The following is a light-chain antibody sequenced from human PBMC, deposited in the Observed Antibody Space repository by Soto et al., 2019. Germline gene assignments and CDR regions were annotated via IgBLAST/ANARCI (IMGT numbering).Light chain of an antibody. CDR2: DNN. CDR3: GTWDTSLSAVV. CDR1: SSNIGNHY. J-gene: IGLJ2*01. V-gene: IGLV1-51*01. Sequence: QSVLTQPPSVSAATGQKVTISCSGSSSNIGNHYVSWYQQFPGTAPKLLIYDNNKRPSGIPDRFSGSKSGTSATLGITGLQTGDEADYYCGTWDTSLSAVVFGGGTKLTVL.